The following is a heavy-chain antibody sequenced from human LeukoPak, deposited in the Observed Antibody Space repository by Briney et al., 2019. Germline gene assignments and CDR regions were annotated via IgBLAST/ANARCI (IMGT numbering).Heavy chain of an antibody. CDR2: MNPTSGKA. V-gene: IGHV1-8*01. Sequence: ASVKVSCKASGYTFTNYDVNWVRQATGQGLEWMGWMNPTSGKAGFAQRFQGRVSMTRNISIRTAYMELSSLRSEDTAVYYCARDFFDGHGYTFYYYGMDVWGQGTTVTVSS. CDR1: GYTFTNYD. D-gene: IGHD3-22*01. CDR3: ARDFFDGHGYTFYYYGMDV. J-gene: IGHJ6*02.